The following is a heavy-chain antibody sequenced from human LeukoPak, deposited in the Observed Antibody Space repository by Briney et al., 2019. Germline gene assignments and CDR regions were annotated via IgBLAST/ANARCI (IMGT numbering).Heavy chain of an antibody. CDR2: IFYSGTT. J-gene: IGHJ4*02. V-gene: IGHV4-39*01. Sequence: PSGTLSLTCTVSGGSISSSSYYWGWVRQPPGKGLEWIGSIFYSGTTHYNPSLKSRVTISVDTSKNQFSLKLRSVTAADTAVYYCARSVRRGFNFDYWGQGTLVTVSS. D-gene: IGHD1-26*01. CDR1: GGSISSSSYY. CDR3: ARSVRRGFNFDY.